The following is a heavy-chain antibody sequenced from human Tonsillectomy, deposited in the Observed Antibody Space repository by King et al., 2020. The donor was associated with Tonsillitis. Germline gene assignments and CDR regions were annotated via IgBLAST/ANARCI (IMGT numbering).Heavy chain of an antibody. Sequence: VQLVQSGAEVKKPGASVKVSCKASGYTFTSYGINWVRQAPGQGLEWMGWISAYNGNTNYAQKLQGRVTVTTDTSTGTAYMELRSLRSDDTAVYYWARDFNDFWSDYYSGYYGMGVWGQGTTVTVSS. CDR3: ARDFNDFWSDYYSGYYGMGV. CDR2: ISAYNGNT. J-gene: IGHJ6*02. V-gene: IGHV1-18*04. CDR1: GYTFTSYG. D-gene: IGHD3-3*01.